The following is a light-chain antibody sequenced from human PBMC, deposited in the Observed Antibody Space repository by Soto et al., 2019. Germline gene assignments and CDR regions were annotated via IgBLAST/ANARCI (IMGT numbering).Light chain of an antibody. CDR1: QSVSSY. V-gene: IGKV3-11*01. J-gene: IGKJ2*01. Sequence: EIVLTQSPATLSLSPGERATLSCRASQSVSSYLAWYQQKPGQAPRLLIYDASNRATGIPARFSGSGSGTDFTLTISSLEPADFAVYYCQQRSNWPPRDTFGQGTKLEIK. CDR3: QQRSNWPPRDT. CDR2: DAS.